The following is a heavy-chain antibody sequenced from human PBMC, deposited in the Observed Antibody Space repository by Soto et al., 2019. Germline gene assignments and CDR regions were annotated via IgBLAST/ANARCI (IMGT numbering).Heavy chain of an antibody. D-gene: IGHD3-10*01. Sequence: QVQLVQSGAEVKKPGASVKVSCKASGYTFTSYAMHWVRQAPGQRLEWMGWINAGNGNTKYPQKFQGRVTITRDTSASTAYMELSSLRSEDTAVYYCASTMVRGVITGRFDYWGQGTLVTVSS. CDR3: ASTMVRGVITGRFDY. CDR1: GYTFTSYA. CDR2: INAGNGNT. J-gene: IGHJ4*02. V-gene: IGHV1-3*01.